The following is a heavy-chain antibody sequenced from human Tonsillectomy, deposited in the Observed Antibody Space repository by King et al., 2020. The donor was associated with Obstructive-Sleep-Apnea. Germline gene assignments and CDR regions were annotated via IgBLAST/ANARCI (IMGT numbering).Heavy chain of an antibody. Sequence: VQLQESGPGLVKPSETLSLTCTVSGGSISRYYWSWIRQPPGKGLEGMGYNSYSGSTNYNPSLKSRVTISVDTSKNQLSLKLSSVTAADTAVYYCARYRPLVGDGYNYPGFYFDYWGQGTLVTVSS. J-gene: IGHJ4*02. CDR1: GGSISRYY. D-gene: IGHD5-24*01. V-gene: IGHV4-59*01. CDR3: ARYRPLVGDGYNYPGFYFDY. CDR2: NSYSGST.